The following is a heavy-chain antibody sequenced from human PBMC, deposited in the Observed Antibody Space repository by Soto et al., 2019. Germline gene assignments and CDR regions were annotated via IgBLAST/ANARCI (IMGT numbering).Heavy chain of an antibody. CDR2: IFHSGST. J-gene: IGHJ4*01. D-gene: IGHD3-22*01. Sequence: PSETLSLTCAVSGYSISSDYSWGWIRQPPGKGLEWIGSIFHSGSTFYNPSLKSRVTISLDTSRNHFSLKLSSVTAADTAVYYCARENYYDGSGYYYYFDYWGHGTLVTV. CDR3: ARENYYDGSGYYYYFDY. V-gene: IGHV4-38-2*02. CDR1: GYSISSDYS.